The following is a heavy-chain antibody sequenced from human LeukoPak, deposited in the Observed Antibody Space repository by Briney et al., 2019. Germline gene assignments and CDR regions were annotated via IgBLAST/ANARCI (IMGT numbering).Heavy chain of an antibody. J-gene: IGHJ4*02. CDR2: ISAYNGNT. CDR1: GYTFTSYG. CDR3: ARDLYRRGYSYGYQFDY. Sequence: ASVKVSCKASGYTFTSYGISWVRQAPGQGLEWMGWISAYNGNTNYAQKLQGRVTMTTDTSTSTACMELRSLRSDDTAVYYCARDLYRRGYSYGYQFDYWGQGTLVTVSS. V-gene: IGHV1-18*01. D-gene: IGHD5-18*01.